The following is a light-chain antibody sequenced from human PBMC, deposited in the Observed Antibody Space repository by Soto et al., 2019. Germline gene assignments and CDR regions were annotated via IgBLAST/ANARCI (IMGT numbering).Light chain of an antibody. CDR1: QSVSSY. J-gene: IGKJ1*01. Sequence: EIVLTQSPATLSLSPGERATLSCRASQSVSSYLAWYQQTPGQAPMLLIYDASNRATGFPARFSGSASSTDFTLTISSLGPEDFAVYHCPQRSHWPQTFGQGTKVQIK. V-gene: IGKV3-11*01. CDR2: DAS. CDR3: PQRSHWPQT.